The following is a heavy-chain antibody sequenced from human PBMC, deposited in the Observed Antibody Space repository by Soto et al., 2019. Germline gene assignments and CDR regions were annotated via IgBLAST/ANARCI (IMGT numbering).Heavy chain of an antibody. CDR1: GDSVSSNSAA. Sequence: SQTLSLTCAISGDSVSSNSAAWNWIRQSPSRGLEWLGRTYYRSKWYNDYAVSVKSRITINPDTSKNQFSLQLNSVTPEDTAVYYCARGSRLSSIAARPDSWFDPWGQGTLVTVSS. J-gene: IGHJ5*02. D-gene: IGHD6-6*01. CDR3: ARGSRLSSIAARPDSWFDP. V-gene: IGHV6-1*01. CDR2: TYYRSKWYN.